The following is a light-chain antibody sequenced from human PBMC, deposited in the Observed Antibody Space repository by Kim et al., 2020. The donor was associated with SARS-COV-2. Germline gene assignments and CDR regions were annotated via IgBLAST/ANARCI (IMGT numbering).Light chain of an antibody. J-gene: IGLJ1*01. CDR1: NIGGNS. CDR2: YDS. CDR3: QVGDTDTDHYV. V-gene: IGLV3-21*01. Sequence: LGQTGRITGGGNNIGGNSLHGYQQKPGHAPVLVMYYDSDRPSGIPERVSVSKSANTATLTISRVEAGDEADYYCQVGDTDTDHYVFGTGTKVTVL.